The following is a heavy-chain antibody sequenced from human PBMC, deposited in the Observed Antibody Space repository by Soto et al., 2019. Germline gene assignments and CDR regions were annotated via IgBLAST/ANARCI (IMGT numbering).Heavy chain of an antibody. D-gene: IGHD3-22*01. J-gene: IGHJ4*02. CDR3: ARGSSDYYDSSGYYRFDY. CDR1: GGSFSGYY. Sequence: QVQLQQWGAGLLKPSETLSLTCAVYGGSFSGYYWSWIRQPPGKGLEWIGEINHSGSTNYNPSLKSRVPISVDTYKNHFSLKLSSVTAADTAVYYCARGSSDYYDSSGYYRFDYWGQGTLVTVAS. CDR2: INHSGST. V-gene: IGHV4-34*01.